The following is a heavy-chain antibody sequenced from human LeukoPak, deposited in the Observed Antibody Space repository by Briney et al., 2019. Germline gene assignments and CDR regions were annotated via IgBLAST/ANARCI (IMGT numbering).Heavy chain of an antibody. V-gene: IGHV4-4*07. CDR1: GGSISSYY. CDR2: IYISGST. CDR3: ARARPTRNLSPAGSRYYYYMDV. D-gene: IGHD1-1*01. Sequence: SETLSLTCTLAGGSISSYYWSWIRQPAGKGLEWIGRIYISGSTDYNPSLKSPVTMSVDTSNKQFSLNLSSVTAADAAVYYCARARPTRNLSPAGSRYYYYMDVWGKGTTVTVSS. J-gene: IGHJ6*03.